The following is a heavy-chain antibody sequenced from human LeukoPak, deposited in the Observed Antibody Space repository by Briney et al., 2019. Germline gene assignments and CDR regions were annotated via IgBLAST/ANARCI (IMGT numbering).Heavy chain of an antibody. CDR3: ARDYSGSYTH. CDR1: GYSFTDYY. V-gene: IGHV1-2*06. Sequence: GASVTVSFKASGYSFTDYYIHWVRQAPGQGLEWVGLIHPNSGDTFYAQKFRGRVTMTRDTSINTAYMELDRLTSDDTAVYYCARDYSGSYTHWAQGTLVTVSS. D-gene: IGHD1-26*01. CDR2: IHPNSGDT. J-gene: IGHJ4*02.